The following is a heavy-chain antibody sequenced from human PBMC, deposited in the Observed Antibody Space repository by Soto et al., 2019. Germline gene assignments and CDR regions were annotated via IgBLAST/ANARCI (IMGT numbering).Heavy chain of an antibody. D-gene: IGHD2-15*01. V-gene: IGHV1-3*01. CDR3: ARGPGGPDGPGDY. CDR1: GYTFTNYA. CDR2: INAGNGNT. Sequence: QVQLVQSGAEVKKPGASVKVSCKASGYTFTNYAMHWVRQAPGQSLEWMGWINAGNGNTKYSQKFQGRVTITRDTSASTAYMDLSSLRSEDTAVYYCARGPGGPDGPGDYWGQGTLVTVSS. J-gene: IGHJ4*02.